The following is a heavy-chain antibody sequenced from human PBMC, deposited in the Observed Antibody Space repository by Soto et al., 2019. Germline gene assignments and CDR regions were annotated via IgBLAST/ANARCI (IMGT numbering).Heavy chain of an antibody. Sequence: GGSLRLSCAASGFTFTSHDINWVRQAPGKGLEWVSAIGGSPYYTHYADSVQGRFTISRDISKNTLYLQMNSLRAEDTAVYYCAKVNWDYGSGNHWGQGT. CDR3: AKVNWDYGSGNH. D-gene: IGHD3-10*01. J-gene: IGHJ5*02. CDR2: IGGSPYYT. CDR1: GFTFTSHD. V-gene: IGHV3-23*01.